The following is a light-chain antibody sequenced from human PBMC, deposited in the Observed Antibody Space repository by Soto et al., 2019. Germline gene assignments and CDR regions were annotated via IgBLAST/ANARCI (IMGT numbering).Light chain of an antibody. V-gene: IGKV2-28*01. CDR3: MQALQTSA. Sequence: DIVMTQSPLSLPVTPGEPASISCRSSQSLQHSNGYNYLAWYVQKPGQSPQILIYLASNRASGAPERFSGRGSSKDFRLKISSVEAEDVGSYYCMQALQTSAFGQGNNGDIK. CDR2: LAS. J-gene: IGKJ1*01. CDR1: QSLQHSNGYNY.